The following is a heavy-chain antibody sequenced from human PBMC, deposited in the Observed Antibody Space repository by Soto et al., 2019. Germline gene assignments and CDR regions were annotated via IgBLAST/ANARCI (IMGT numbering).Heavy chain of an antibody. CDR1: GGSISSYY. D-gene: IGHD2-2*01. CDR3: AREPALSAGPSYDY. Sequence: QVQLQESGPGLVKPSETLSLTCTVSGGSISSYYWSWIRQPPGKGLEWIGYIYYSGSTNYNPSLNSRVTISVDTSKNQFSLKLSSVTAADTAVYYCAREPALSAGPSYDYWGQGTLVTVSS. J-gene: IGHJ4*02. CDR2: IYYSGST. V-gene: IGHV4-59*01.